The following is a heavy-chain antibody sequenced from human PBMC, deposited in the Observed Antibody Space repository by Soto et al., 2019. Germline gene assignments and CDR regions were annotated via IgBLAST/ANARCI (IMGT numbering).Heavy chain of an antibody. CDR3: ASDYGDLPFDF. D-gene: IGHD4-17*01. CDR2: IWYDGSNK. Sequence: GGSLRLSCAASGFTFSSYGMHRVRQAPGKGLEWVAVIWYDGSNKYYADSVKGRFTISRDNSKNTLYLQMNSLRAEDTAVYYCASDYGDLPFDFWGQGTLVTVSS. J-gene: IGHJ4*02. V-gene: IGHV3-33*01. CDR1: GFTFSSYG.